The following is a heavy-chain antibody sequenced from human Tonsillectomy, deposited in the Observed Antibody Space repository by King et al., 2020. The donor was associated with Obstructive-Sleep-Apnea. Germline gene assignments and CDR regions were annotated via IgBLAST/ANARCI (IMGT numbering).Heavy chain of an antibody. J-gene: IGHJ3*02. V-gene: IGHV4-39*07. CDR2: IYYSGST. CDR3: ARDVPRSPDYDAFDI. Sequence: QLQESGPGLVKPSETLSLTCTVSGGSISSSSYYWGWIRQPPGKGLEWIGSIYYSGSTYYNPSLKSRVTISVDTSKNQFSLKPSSVTAADTAVYYCARDVPRSPDYDAFDIWGQGTMVTVSS. D-gene: IGHD4-11*01. CDR1: GGSISSSSYY.